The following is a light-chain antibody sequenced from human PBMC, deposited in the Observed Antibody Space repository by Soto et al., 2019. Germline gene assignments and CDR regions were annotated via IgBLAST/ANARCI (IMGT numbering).Light chain of an antibody. CDR2: DAS. Sequence: IQMTQSPSTLSASVGDRVTITCRASQTVERWLAWYQQKPGKAPNLLIYDASSLESGVPSRFSGSGSGTEFTLTISSLQPDDFATYYCQQYNSYSPTFGQGTKVDI. CDR3: QQYNSYSPT. CDR1: QTVERW. J-gene: IGKJ1*01. V-gene: IGKV1-5*01.